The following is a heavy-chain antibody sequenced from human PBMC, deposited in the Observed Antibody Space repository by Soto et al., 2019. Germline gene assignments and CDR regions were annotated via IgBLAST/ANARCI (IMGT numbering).Heavy chain of an antibody. CDR3: VVAGFRGSYYFDY. D-gene: IGHD6-25*01. J-gene: IGHJ4*02. V-gene: IGHV1-2*04. CDR1: GYTFTGYY. CDR2: INPNSGGT. Sequence: ASVKVSCKASGYTFTGYYMHWVRQAPGQGLEWMGWINPNSGGTNYAQKFQGWVTMTRDTSISTAYMELSRLRSDDTAVYYCVVAGFRGSYYFDYWGQGTLVTVSS.